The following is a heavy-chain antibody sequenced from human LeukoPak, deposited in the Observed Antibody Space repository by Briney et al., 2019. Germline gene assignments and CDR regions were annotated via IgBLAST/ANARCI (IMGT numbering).Heavy chain of an antibody. V-gene: IGHV3-53*01. J-gene: IGHJ4*02. CDR2: IHSGGST. CDR3: ARSVWGSYHFDY. Sequence: GGSLRLSCEASGTRVSDNYMYWVRQAPGKGLEWVSLIHSGGSTYYADSVKGRYTISRDNSKNTLYLEMSSLRVDDAAIYYCARSVWGSYHFDYWGQGTRVTVSS. CDR1: GTRVSDNY. D-gene: IGHD3-16*01.